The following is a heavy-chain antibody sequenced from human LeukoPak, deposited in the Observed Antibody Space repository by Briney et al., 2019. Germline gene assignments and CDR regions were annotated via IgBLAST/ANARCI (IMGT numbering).Heavy chain of an antibody. CDR1: GYTFTGYY. J-gene: IGHJ4*02. CDR2: INPNSGGT. Sequence: ASVKVSCKASGYTFTGYYMHWVRQAPGRGLEWMGWINPNSGGTNYAQKFQGRVTMTRDTSISTAYMELSRLRSDDTAVYYCARDYPGEDTAMAKFDYWGQGTLVTVSS. CDR3: ARDYPGEDTAMAKFDY. V-gene: IGHV1-2*02. D-gene: IGHD5-18*01.